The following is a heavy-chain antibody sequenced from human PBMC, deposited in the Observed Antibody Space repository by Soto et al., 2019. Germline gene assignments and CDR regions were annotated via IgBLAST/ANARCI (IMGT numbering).Heavy chain of an antibody. CDR1: GGSISSYY. D-gene: IGHD3-10*01. CDR3: ARQSVGPYGSGSYFDY. CDR2: IYYSEST. J-gene: IGHJ4*02. V-gene: IGHV4-59*08. Sequence: QVQLQESGPGLVKPSETLSLTCTVSGGSISSYYWSWIRQPPGKGLEWIGYIYYSESTNYNPSLKSRVTISVDTSKNQFSLKLSSVTAADTAVYYCARQSVGPYGSGSYFDYWGQGTLVTVSS.